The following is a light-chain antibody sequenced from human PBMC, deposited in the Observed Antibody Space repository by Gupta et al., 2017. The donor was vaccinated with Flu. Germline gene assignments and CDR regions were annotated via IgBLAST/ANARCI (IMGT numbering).Light chain of an antibody. V-gene: IGLV2-11*01. CDR2: DVS. CDR3: CSYAGSYTSPWRV. Sequence: QSALTQPRSVSGSPGQSVTISCTGTSSDVGGYNYVSWYQQHPGKAPKLMIYDVSKRPSGVPDRFSGSKSGNTASLTISGLQAEDEADYYCCSYAGSYTSPWRVFGGGTKLTVL. CDR1: SSDVGGYNY. J-gene: IGLJ3*02.